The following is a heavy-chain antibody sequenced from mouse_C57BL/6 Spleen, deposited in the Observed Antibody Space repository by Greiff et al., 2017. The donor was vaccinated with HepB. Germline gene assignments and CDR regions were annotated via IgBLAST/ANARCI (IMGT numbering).Heavy chain of an antibody. CDR2: ISDGGSYT. V-gene: IGHV5-4*01. J-gene: IGHJ1*03. CDR3: ARDPATPWYFDV. CDR1: GFTFSSYA. Sequence: EVQLVESGGGLVKPGGSLKLSCAASGFTFSSYAMSWVRQTPEKRLEWVATISDGGSYTYYPDNVKGRFTISRDNAKNTLYLQMSHLKSEDTAMYYCARDPATPWYFDVWGTGTTVTVSS. D-gene: IGHD1-2*01.